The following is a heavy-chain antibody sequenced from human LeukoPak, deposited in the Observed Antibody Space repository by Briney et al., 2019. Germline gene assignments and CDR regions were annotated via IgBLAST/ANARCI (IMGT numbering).Heavy chain of an antibody. Sequence: GSLRLSCAASGFTFSNYAMSWVRQAPGKGLEWVSAISGSGGSTYYADSVKGRFTISRDNSKNTLYLQMNSLRAEDTAVYYCAKAEYYYDSSGTFDYWGQGTLVTVSS. CDR2: ISGSGGST. J-gene: IGHJ4*02. CDR1: GFTFSNYA. V-gene: IGHV3-23*01. CDR3: AKAEYYYDSSGTFDY. D-gene: IGHD3-22*01.